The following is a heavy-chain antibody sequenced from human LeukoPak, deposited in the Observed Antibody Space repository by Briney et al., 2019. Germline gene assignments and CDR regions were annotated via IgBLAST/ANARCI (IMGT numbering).Heavy chain of an antibody. V-gene: IGHV3-23*01. J-gene: IGHJ4*01. CDR1: GFTFRSYF. CDR2: LSGSGITT. CDR3: AKGIYSSGWSYFDY. D-gene: IGHD6-19*01. Sequence: GGSLRLSCAASGFTFRSYFITWVRQAPGKGLEWVSTLSGSGITTYYADSVKGRFTISRDNSKNTLYLQMNSLRAEDTAVYYCAKGIYSSGWSYFDYWGHGTLVTVSS.